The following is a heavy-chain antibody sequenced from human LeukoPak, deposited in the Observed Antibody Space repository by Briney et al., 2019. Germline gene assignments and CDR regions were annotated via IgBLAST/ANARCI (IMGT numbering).Heavy chain of an antibody. V-gene: IGHV4-59*01. CDR2: MYDSVRI. D-gene: IGHD4-17*01. CDR1: GGSMISYY. CDR3: ARGYGDLSYYYYYYMDV. J-gene: IGHJ6*03. Sequence: TSETLSLTCTVSGGSMISYYWTWVRQTPGKGLEWIGYMYDSVRIHYNPSLESRITISLDTSKNQFSLKLRSVTAADTAVYYCARGYGDLSYYYYYYMDVWGKGTTVTISS.